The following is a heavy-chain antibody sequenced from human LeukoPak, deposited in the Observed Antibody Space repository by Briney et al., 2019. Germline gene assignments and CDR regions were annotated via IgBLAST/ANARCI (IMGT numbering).Heavy chain of an antibody. CDR2: IRYDGSNK. CDR1: GFTFSSYG. D-gene: IGHD6-13*01. V-gene: IGHV3-30*02. Sequence: GGSLRLSCAASGFTFSSYGMHWVRQAPGKGLEWVAFIRYDGSNKYYADSVKGRFTISRDNAKNTLYLQMNSLRAEDTAVYYCARGSPGYSSSWSDYWGQGILVTVSS. CDR3: ARGSPGYSSSWSDY. J-gene: IGHJ4*02.